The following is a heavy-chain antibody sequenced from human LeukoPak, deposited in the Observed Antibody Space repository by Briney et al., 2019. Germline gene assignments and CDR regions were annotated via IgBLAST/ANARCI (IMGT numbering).Heavy chain of an antibody. CDR1: GGSIYSSTYY. V-gene: IGHV4-39*01. CDR2: IYYSGST. D-gene: IGHD3-3*01. J-gene: IGHJ6*02. CDR3: ARIDDYGLDV. Sequence: PSETLSLTCIVSGGSIYSSTYYWGWIRQPPGKGLEWIGSIYYSGSTYYNPSLKSRVTISVDTSKNQFSLKLNSVTAADTAVYYCARIDDYGLDVWGQGTTVTVSS.